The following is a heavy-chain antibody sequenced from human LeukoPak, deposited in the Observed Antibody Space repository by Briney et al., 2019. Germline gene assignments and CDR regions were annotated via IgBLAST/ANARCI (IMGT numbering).Heavy chain of an antibody. CDR1: GFTFSSYA. CDR3: TRDRRYGGMDV. D-gene: IGHD3-10*01. Sequence: PGGSLRLSCAASGFTFSSYAMSWVRQAPGKGLVWVSRIISDGSSATHADSVKGRFTMSRDNAKSMLYLQMNSLRAEDTAVYYCTRDRRYGGMDVWGQGTTVTVSS. V-gene: IGHV3-74*01. J-gene: IGHJ6*02. CDR2: IISDGSSA.